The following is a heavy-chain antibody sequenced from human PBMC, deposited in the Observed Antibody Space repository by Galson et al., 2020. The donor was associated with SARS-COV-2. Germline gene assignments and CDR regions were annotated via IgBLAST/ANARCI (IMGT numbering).Heavy chain of an antibody. CDR2: IYISGST. Sequence: ASETLSLTCNISIGSITNHCWTWIRQPAGKGLEWIGRIYISGSTNYNPSLKSRVTMSVETSRNQFSLKLTSVTAADTAVYYCARGGQGQEVAGRRSNYFDYWGKGLLVTVTS. CDR1: IGSITNHC. V-gene: IGHV4-4*07. J-gene: IGHJ4*02. D-gene: IGHD1-26*01. CDR3: ARGGQGQEVAGRRSNYFDY.